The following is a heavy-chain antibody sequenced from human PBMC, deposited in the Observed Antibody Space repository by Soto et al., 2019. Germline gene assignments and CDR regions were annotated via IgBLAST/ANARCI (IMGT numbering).Heavy chain of an antibody. V-gene: IGHV4-34*01. Sequence: SETLSLTCAVYGGSFSGYYWSWIRQPPGKGLEWIGEINHSGSTNYNPSLKSRVTISVDTSKNQFSLKLSSVTAADTAVYYCARGRSSSWYAHYYYYMDVWGKGTTVTVSS. CDR2: INHSGST. D-gene: IGHD6-13*01. CDR3: ARGRSSSWYAHYYYYMDV. J-gene: IGHJ6*03. CDR1: GGSFSGYY.